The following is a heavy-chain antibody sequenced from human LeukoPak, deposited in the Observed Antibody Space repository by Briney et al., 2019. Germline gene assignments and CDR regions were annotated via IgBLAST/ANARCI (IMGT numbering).Heavy chain of an antibody. Sequence: ASMKVSCKASGYTFTSYYIHWVRQAPGQGLEWMGIINPSGGSTNYAQKFQGRVTMTRDTSTTTVYMELSSLRSEDTAVYYCARDRGCGTNCYNAFDIWGQGTMITVSS. CDR1: GYTFTSYY. V-gene: IGHV1-46*01. J-gene: IGHJ3*02. CDR2: INPSGGST. CDR3: ARDRGCGTNCYNAFDI. D-gene: IGHD2-21*02.